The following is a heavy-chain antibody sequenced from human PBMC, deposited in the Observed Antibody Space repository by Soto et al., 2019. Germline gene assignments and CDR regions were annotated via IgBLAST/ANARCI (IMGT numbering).Heavy chain of an antibody. CDR2: IIPIFGTA. CDR1: GGTFSSYA. D-gene: IGHD3-22*01. V-gene: IGHV1-69*13. Sequence: GASVKVSCKASGGTFSSYAISWVRQAPGQGLEWMGGIIPIFGTANYAQKFQGRVTITADESTSTAYMELSSLRSEDTAVYYCARTHTSDSSGYYYYFGYWGQGTLVTVSS. CDR3: ARTHTSDSSGYYYYFGY. J-gene: IGHJ4*02.